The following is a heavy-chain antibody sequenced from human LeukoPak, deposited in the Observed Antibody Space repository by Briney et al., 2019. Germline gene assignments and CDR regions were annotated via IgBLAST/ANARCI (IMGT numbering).Heavy chain of an antibody. CDR3: ARGPGYSYGYNYYYNGMDV. D-gene: IGHD5-18*01. J-gene: IGHJ6*02. CDR2: MNPDSTNT. Sequence: GGSVKVSCKASGYTFTSYDINWVRQATGHGLEWMGWMNPDSTNTGYAETVQGRVTMTRNTSISTAYMELSSLRSEETAVYYGARGPGYSYGYNYYYNGMDVWGQGTTVTVSS. V-gene: IGHV1-8*01. CDR1: GYTFTSYD.